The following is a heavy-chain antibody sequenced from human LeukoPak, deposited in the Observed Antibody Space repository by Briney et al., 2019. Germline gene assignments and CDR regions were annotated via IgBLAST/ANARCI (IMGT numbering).Heavy chain of an antibody. V-gene: IGHV1-69*08. CDR3: ASSSRSSGWYDY. CDR2: IIPFLGTT. CDR1: GGVFTTYT. D-gene: IGHD6-19*01. J-gene: IGHJ4*02. Sequence: SVKVSCKASGGVFTTYTMSWVRQAPGQGLEWMGSIIPFLGTTNYAQKFQGRVTITADESTSTAYMELSSLRSEDTAVHYCASSSRSSGWYDYWGQGTLVTVSS.